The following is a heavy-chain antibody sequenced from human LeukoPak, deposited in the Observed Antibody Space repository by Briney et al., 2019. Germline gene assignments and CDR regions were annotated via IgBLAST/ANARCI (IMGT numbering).Heavy chain of an antibody. D-gene: IGHD6-19*01. CDR3: ARPSSGWSPYYFYYIDV. CDR1: GGSFSAYY. Sequence: TSETLSLTCAVYGGSFSAYYWSWLRQPPGKGLEWIGEINHSGSTNYNRSLKSRVTISVHTSKNQFSLKLSSVTAPDTAVYYCARPSSGWSPYYFYYIDVWGKGTTVTISS. CDR2: INHSGST. J-gene: IGHJ6*03. V-gene: IGHV4-34*01.